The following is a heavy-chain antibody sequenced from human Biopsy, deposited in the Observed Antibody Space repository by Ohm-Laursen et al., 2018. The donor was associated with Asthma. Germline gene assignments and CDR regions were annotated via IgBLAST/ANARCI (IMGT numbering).Heavy chain of an antibody. CDR2: ISSSGSSI. CDR3: ARDIAFGGVHDF. V-gene: IGHV3-11*01. D-gene: IGHD3-16*01. CDR1: GFTVTTNS. Sequence: SLRLSCAASGFTVTTNSISWVRQAPGKGLEWISYISSSGSSILYADSVKGRFTISRDNAKNSLHLQMNSLRAEDTAIYYCARDIAFGGVHDFWGQGTLVAVSS. J-gene: IGHJ4*02.